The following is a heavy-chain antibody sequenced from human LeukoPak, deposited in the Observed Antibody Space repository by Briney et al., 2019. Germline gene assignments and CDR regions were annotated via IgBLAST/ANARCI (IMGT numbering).Heavy chain of an antibody. J-gene: IGHJ5*02. CDR1: GYTFTSYD. CDR3: ARAARGYCSSTSCKRWFDP. V-gene: IGHV1-8*01. D-gene: IGHD2-2*01. Sequence: ASVKVSRKASGYTFTSYDINWVRQATGQGLEWMGWMNPNSGNTGYAQKFQGRVTMTRNTSISTAYMELSSLRSEDTAVYYCARAARGYCSSTSCKRWFDPWGQGTLVTVSS. CDR2: MNPNSGNT.